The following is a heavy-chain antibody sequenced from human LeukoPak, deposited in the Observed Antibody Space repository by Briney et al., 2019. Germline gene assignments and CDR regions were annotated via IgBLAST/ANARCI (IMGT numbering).Heavy chain of an antibody. D-gene: IGHD6-6*01. V-gene: IGHV3-21*01. J-gene: IGHJ4*02. CDR3: ARGSSSSDRSFDY. CDR2: ISSSSSYI. CDR1: GFTFSSYS. Sequence: GGSLRLSCAASGFTFSSYSMNWVRQAPGKGLEWVSSISSSSSYIYYADSVKGRFTISRDNAKNSLYLQMNSLRAEDTAVYYCARGSSSSDRSFDYWGQGTLVTASS.